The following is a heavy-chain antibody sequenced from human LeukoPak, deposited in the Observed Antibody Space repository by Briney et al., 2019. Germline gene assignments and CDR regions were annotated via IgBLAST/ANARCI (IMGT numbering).Heavy chain of an antibody. CDR3: ARSGRRCSSSTSCYTGFDP. CDR1: GFTFSTNS. Sequence: GSLRLSCAASGFTFSTNSMNWIRQPPGKGLEWIGEINHSGSTNYNPSLKSRVTISVDTSKNQFSLKLSSVTAADTAVYYCARSGRRCSSSTSCYTGFDPWGQGTLVTVSS. D-gene: IGHD2-2*02. V-gene: IGHV4-34*01. CDR2: INHSGST. J-gene: IGHJ5*02.